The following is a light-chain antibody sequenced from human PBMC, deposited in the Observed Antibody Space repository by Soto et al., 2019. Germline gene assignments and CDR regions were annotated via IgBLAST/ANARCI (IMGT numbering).Light chain of an antibody. CDR2: DAS. J-gene: IGKJ2*01. V-gene: IGKV3-11*01. CDR1: QSVSTS. CDR3: QQRSYRPPWYA. Sequence: EVVLTQSPDTLSLSPGDRATLSCRASQSVSTSLGWDHQKFGQAPRLLIYDASKRATGIPARFSGSGSGTDFTLTISSLEPEDFAVYYCQQRSYRPPWYAFGQGTRLEI.